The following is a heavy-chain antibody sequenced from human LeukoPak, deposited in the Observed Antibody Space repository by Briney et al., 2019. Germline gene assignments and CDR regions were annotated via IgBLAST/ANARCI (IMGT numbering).Heavy chain of an antibody. CDR2: ISASGATT. CDR1: GFTFSSYA. J-gene: IGHJ5*02. CDR3: AKDQQMVPDNWFDP. Sequence: GGSLRLSCAASGFTFSSYAMTWVRQPPGKGLEWVSAISASGATTNYADSVKGRFTISRDNSKNTLYLQMNSLRAEDTAVYYCAKDQQMVPDNWFDPRGQGTLVTVSS. V-gene: IGHV3-23*01. D-gene: IGHD6-13*01.